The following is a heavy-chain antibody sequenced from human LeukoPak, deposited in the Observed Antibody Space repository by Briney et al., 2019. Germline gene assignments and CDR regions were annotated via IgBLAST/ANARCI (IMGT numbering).Heavy chain of an antibody. CDR1: GFTFSSYE. J-gene: IGHJ6*03. Sequence: GGSLRLSCAASGFTFSSYEMNWVRQAPGKGLEWVSYISSSGSTIYYADSVKGRFTISRDNAKNSLYLQMNSLRAEDTAVYYCAREEWVLRYFDWLPYYYYYYMDVWGKGTTVTVSS. V-gene: IGHV3-48*03. CDR3: AREEWVLRYFDWLPYYYYYYMDV. CDR2: ISSSGSTI. D-gene: IGHD3-9*01.